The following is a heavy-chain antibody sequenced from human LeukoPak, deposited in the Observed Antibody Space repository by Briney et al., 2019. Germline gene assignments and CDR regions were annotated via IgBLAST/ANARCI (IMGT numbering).Heavy chain of an antibody. D-gene: IGHD3-22*01. V-gene: IGHV3-66*01. J-gene: IGHJ4*02. CDR3: AKDRGPYYYDSSGYYDY. CDR1: GFTVSSNY. CDR2: IYSGGST. Sequence: GGSLRLSCAASGFTVSSNYMSWVRQAPGKGLEWVSVIYSGGSTYYADSVKGRFTISRDNSKNTLYLQMNSLRAEDTAVYYCAKDRGPYYYDSSGYYDYWGQGTLVTVSS.